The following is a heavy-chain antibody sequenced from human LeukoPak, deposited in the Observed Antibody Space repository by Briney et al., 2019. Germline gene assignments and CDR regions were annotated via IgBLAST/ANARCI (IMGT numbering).Heavy chain of an antibody. CDR2: ISSSSSYI. V-gene: IGHV3-21*01. CDR3: ARLLLSGIAQSRYWGD. D-gene: IGHD6-13*01. Sequence: GGSLSLSCAASGFTFSNYNMNWVRQAPGKGLEWVSSISSSSSYIYYADSVKGRFTISRDNAQNSLYQQMNSLRAEDTAVYYCARLLLSGIAQSRYWGDWGQGILVNVSS. CDR1: GFTFSNYN. J-gene: IGHJ4*02.